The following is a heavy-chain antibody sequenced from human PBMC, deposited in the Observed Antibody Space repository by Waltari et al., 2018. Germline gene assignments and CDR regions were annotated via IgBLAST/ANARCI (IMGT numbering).Heavy chain of an antibody. J-gene: IGHJ4*02. CDR1: GFTFISYG. V-gene: IGHV3-30*18. Sequence: QVHLVESGGGVVQPGRSLHLSCTASGFTFISYGMHWVRQAPGKGLEWVAVISNDGIEKKSADSVKGRFTISRDNSKKTLYLEMNSLRDEDTAVYYCAKGATVLTIPDYFDYWGQGTLVTVSS. CDR3: AKGATVLTIPDYFDY. D-gene: IGHD4-17*01. CDR2: ISNDGIEK.